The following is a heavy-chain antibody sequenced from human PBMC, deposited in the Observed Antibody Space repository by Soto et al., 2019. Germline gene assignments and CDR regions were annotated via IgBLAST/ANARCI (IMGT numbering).Heavy chain of an antibody. Sequence: SVKVSCKASGYTFTGYYMHWVRQAPGQGLEWMGRTIPILGIANYAQKFQGRVTITADKSTSTAYMELSSLRSEDTAVYYCARDGKGAAYTFGPYYFDSWGQGALVTVSS. D-gene: IGHD1-1*01. CDR3: ARDGKGAAYTFGPYYFDS. V-gene: IGHV1-69*04. CDR1: GYTFTGYY. J-gene: IGHJ4*02. CDR2: TIPILGIA.